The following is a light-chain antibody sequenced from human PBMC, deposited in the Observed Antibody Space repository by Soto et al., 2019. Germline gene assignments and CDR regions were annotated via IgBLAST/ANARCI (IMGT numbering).Light chain of an antibody. CDR2: DVT. Sequence: QSALAQPRSVSGSPGQSVTISCTGTSSDVVGYDFVSWYQQLPGKARKLMIFDVTKRSSGVPDRFSGSQSGNSASLTISGLQAEDEADYHCGAYAGSYDLGLFGGGNK. J-gene: IGLJ3*02. CDR3: GAYAGSYDLGL. V-gene: IGLV2-11*01. CDR1: SSDVVGYDF.